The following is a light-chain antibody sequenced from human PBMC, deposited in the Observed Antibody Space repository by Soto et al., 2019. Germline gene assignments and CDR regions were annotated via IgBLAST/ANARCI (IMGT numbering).Light chain of an antibody. CDR3: SSYTSGSTRV. V-gene: IGLV2-14*01. CDR1: SSDVGGYNY. Sequence: QSVLTQPASVSGSPGQSITISCTETSSDVGGYNYVSWYQQHPGKAPKLMIYEVINRPAGVSNRFSGSKSGNTASLTISGLQAEDEADYYCSSYTSGSTRVFGGGTKLTVL. J-gene: IGLJ3*02. CDR2: EVI.